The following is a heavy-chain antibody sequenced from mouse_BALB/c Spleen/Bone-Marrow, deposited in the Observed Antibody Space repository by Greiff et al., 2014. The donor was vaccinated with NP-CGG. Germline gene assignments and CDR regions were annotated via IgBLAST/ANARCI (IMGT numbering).Heavy chain of an antibody. D-gene: IGHD1-1*01. CDR2: IYPGNVNT. CDR1: GYTFTSYY. Sequence: VQLQQSGPELVKPGASVRISCKASGYTFTSYYIHWVKQRPGQGLEWIGWIYPGNVNTKYNEKFKGKATLTADKSSSTAYMQLSSLTPEDSAVYFCARDCYGSSSFAYWGQGTLVTVSA. V-gene: IGHV1S56*01. J-gene: IGHJ3*01. CDR3: ARDCYGSSSFAY.